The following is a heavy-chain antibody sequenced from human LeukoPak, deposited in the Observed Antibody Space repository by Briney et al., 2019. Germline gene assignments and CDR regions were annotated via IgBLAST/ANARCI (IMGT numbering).Heavy chain of an antibody. J-gene: IGHJ4*02. D-gene: IGHD3-16*02. CDR3: ARTKAYYDYVWGSYRYGSPFDY. Sequence: SETLSLTCTVSGGSISSGGYYWSWIRQHPGKGLEWIGYIYYSGSTYYNSSLKSRVTISVDTSKNQFSLKLSSVTAADTAVYYCARTKAYYDYVWGSYRYGSPFDYWGQGTLVTVSS. CDR1: GGSISSGGYY. V-gene: IGHV4-31*03. CDR2: IYYSGST.